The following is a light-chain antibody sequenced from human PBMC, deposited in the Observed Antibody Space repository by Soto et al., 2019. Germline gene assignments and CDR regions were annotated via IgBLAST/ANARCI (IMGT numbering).Light chain of an antibody. V-gene: IGKV3-20*01. J-gene: IGKJ4*01. Sequence: EIVLTQSPGTLSLSPGERATLSCRASQSVSSSYLAWYQQKPGQAPRLLIYGASSRATGIPDRFSGSGSGTDFTITISRLEPEDFEVYYCQKYGSSPLTFGGGIRWRS. CDR1: QSVSSSY. CDR2: GAS. CDR3: QKYGSSPLT.